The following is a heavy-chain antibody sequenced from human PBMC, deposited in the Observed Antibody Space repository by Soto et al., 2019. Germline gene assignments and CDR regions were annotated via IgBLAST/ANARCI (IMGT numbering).Heavy chain of an antibody. D-gene: IGHD3-16*02. V-gene: IGHV1-18*01. J-gene: IGHJ4*02. CDR3: ARDRLPLGELSPGEY. CDR1: GYTFTNYR. CDR2: NR. Sequence: QVQLMQSGPEVKKPGASVKVSCKASGYTFTNYRINWVRQAPGQGLEWMGYNRNYAQKLQGRVTMTTDTATSTAYMERRSLRSDDTAVYYCARDRLPLGELSPGEYWGQGTVVTVSS.